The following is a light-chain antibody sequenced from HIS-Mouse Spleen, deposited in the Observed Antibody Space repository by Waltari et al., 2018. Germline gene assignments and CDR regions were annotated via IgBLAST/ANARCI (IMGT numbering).Light chain of an antibody. V-gene: IGLV3-25*03. CDR1: ALPKQY. CDR2: KDS. J-gene: IGLJ3*02. Sequence: SYELTQPPSVPVSPGQTARITCSGDALPKQYADWYQQKPGQAPVLVIYKDSERPSGIPERFSGSSSGTTVTLTISGVQAEDEADYYCQSADSSGTWVFGGGTKLTVL. CDR3: QSADSSGTWV.